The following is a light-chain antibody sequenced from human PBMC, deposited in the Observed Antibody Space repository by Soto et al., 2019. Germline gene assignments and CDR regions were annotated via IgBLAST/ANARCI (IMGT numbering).Light chain of an antibody. CDR2: GAS. J-gene: IGKJ5*01. V-gene: IGKV3D-20*02. CDR1: QSVRSNF. CDR3: QQRSSWPTIT. Sequence: EIVLTQSPGTLSLSPGERATLSCRASQSVRSNFSAWYQQQPGQDPRLLIYGASNSATGITDTFSGSASRTDFTLTISSLEPDDFAVYYCQQRSSWPTITFGKGTRLAIK.